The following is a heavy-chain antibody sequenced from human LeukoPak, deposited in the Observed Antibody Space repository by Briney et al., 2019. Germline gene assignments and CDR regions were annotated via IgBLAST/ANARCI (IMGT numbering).Heavy chain of an antibody. J-gene: IGHJ3*02. D-gene: IGHD1-1*01. CDR2: ISYDGSNK. CDR3: ARDPTTSQGSDAFDI. V-gene: IGHV3-30-3*01. CDR1: GFTFNTYA. Sequence: GGSLRLSCAASGFTFNTYAMHWVRQAPGKGLEWVAVISYDGSNKYYADSVKGRFTISRDNSKNTLYLQVNTLRAEDTAVYYCARDPTTSQGSDAFDIWGQGTRVTVSS.